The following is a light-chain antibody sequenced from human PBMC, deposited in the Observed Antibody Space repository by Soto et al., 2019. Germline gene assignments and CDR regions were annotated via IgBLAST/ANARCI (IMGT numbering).Light chain of an antibody. Sequence: QSVLTQPPSVSGAPGQRVTLSCTGNSSNLGAGYDVHWYQQLPGAAPKLVIFGNRNRPSGVPDRFSGSKSGNTASLTISGLQAEDEADYYCGLFASSSTYVFGTGTKVTVL. CDR3: GLFASSSTYV. CDR2: GNR. J-gene: IGLJ1*01. V-gene: IGLV1-40*01. CDR1: SSNLGAGYD.